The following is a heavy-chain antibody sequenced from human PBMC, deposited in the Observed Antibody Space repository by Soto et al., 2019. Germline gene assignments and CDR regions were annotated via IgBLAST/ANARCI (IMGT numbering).Heavy chain of an antibody. J-gene: IGHJ4*02. CDR1: GFTFRNDW. Sequence: EVQLVESGGDLVQPGGSLRLSCAATGFTFRNDWITWVSQAPGQGLERVANINRDGSEKHYLDSVKGRLTISRDNPKKSLYLQMNSRRVEDTAVYYCARTKVAPPDWGQGTLVTVSA. CDR3: ARTKVAPPD. CDR2: INRDGSEK. V-gene: IGHV3-7*01. D-gene: IGHD5-12*01.